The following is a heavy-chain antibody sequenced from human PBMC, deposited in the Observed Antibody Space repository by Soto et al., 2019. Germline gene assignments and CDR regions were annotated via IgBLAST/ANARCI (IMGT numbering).Heavy chain of an antibody. CDR1: GDSVSSNSAA. D-gene: IGHD3-22*01. Sequence: SQTLSLTCAISGDSVSSNSAAWNWIRQSPSRGLEWLGRTYYRSKLYNDYAVSVKSRITINPDTSKNQVSLQLNSVTPEDTAVYYCARDPYDSSGYYYGWFDPWGQGTLVTVS. V-gene: IGHV6-1*01. CDR2: TYYRSKLYN. J-gene: IGHJ5*02. CDR3: ARDPYDSSGYYYGWFDP.